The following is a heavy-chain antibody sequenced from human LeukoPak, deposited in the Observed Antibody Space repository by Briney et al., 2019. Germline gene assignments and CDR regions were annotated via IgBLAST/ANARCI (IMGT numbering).Heavy chain of an antibody. Sequence: GGSLRLSCAASGFTVSRYWMHWVRQAPGKGLLWVSRINSDGSSTYYADSVKGRFTTSRDNAKNALHLQMNSLTAEDTAVYYCVLDLFSSFAFDIWGQGTMVTVSS. V-gene: IGHV3-74*01. CDR3: VLDLFSSFAFDI. CDR1: GFTVSRYW. D-gene: IGHD3/OR15-3a*01. J-gene: IGHJ3*02. CDR2: INSDGSST.